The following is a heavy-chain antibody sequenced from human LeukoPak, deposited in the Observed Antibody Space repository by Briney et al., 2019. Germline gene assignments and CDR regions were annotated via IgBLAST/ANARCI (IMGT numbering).Heavy chain of an antibody. J-gene: IGHJ4*02. D-gene: IGHD3-16*01. Sequence: GGSLRLSCAASGLTFSSYSMNWVRQAPGKGLEWVSSISSSSSYIYYADSVKGRFTISRDNAKYSLYLQINSLRAEDTAVYFCAKDRLGGPYFFHYWGQGTLVTVSS. CDR2: ISSSSSYI. CDR3: AKDRLGGPYFFHY. CDR1: GLTFSSYS. V-gene: IGHV3-21*04.